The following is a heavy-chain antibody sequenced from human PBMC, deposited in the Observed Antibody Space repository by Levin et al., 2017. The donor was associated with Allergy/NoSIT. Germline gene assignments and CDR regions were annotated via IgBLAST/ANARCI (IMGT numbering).Heavy chain of an antibody. CDR3: ARGRYYYDKGDY. CDR2: ISSSSSTI. V-gene: IGHV3-48*02. D-gene: IGHD3-22*01. CDR1: GFTFSSYS. Sequence: ETLSLTCAASGFTFSSYSMNWVRQAPGKGLEWVSYISSSSSTIYYADSVKGRFTISRDNAKNSLYLQMNSLRDEDTAVYYCARGRYYYDKGDYWGQGTLVTVSS. J-gene: IGHJ4*02.